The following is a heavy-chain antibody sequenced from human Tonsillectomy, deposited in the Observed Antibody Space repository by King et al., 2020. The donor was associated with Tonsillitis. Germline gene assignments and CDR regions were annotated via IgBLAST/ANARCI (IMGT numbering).Heavy chain of an antibody. J-gene: IGHJ5*02. CDR2: ISGSGAST. Sequence: VQLLESGGGLVQPGGSLRLSCATSGFTFTSYAMSWGRQAPGKGLEWVSAISGSGASTNYADSVKGRFAISRDNSKNTLYLQMNSLRAEDTAVYYCAKGGEAVAVWFDPWGQGTLVTVSS. D-gene: IGHD6-19*01. CDR1: GFTFTSYA. CDR3: AKGGEAVAVWFDP. V-gene: IGHV3-23*01.